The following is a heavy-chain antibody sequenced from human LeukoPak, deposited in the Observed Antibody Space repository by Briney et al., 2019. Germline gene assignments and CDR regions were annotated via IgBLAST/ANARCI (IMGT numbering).Heavy chain of an antibody. D-gene: IGHD5-18*01. CDR3: GRIQLWLQADY. J-gene: IGHJ4*02. Sequence: GGSLRLSCAASGFTFSSYGMHWVRQAPGKGLEWVAVIWYDGSNKYYADSVKGRFTISRDNSKNTLYLRMNSLRAEDTAVYYCGRIQLWLQADYWGQGTLVTVSS. CDR1: GFTFSSYG. CDR2: IWYDGSNK. V-gene: IGHV3-33*01.